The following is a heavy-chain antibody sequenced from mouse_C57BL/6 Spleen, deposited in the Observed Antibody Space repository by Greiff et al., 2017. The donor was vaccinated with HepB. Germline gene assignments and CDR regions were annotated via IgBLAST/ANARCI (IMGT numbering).Heavy chain of an antibody. Sequence: VQLQQPGTELVKPGASVKLSCKASGYTFTSYWMHWVKQRPGKGLEWIGNINPSNGGTNYNEKFKSKATLTVDKSSSTAYMQLSSLTSEDSAVYYCASEGEWLLQYIDVWGTGTTVTVSS. V-gene: IGHV1-53*01. J-gene: IGHJ1*03. CDR1: GYTFTSYW. CDR2: INPSNGGT. CDR3: ASEGEWLLQYIDV. D-gene: IGHD2-3*01.